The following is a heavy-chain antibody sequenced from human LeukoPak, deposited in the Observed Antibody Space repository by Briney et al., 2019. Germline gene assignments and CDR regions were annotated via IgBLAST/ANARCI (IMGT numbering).Heavy chain of an antibody. CDR1: GGSITSYY. J-gene: IGHJ3*02. D-gene: IGHD3-9*01. V-gene: IGHV4-59*08. Sequence: SETLSLTCTVSGGSITSYYWSWIRQPPGKGLEWIGYIFYSGRTKYNPSLKSRVTISADTSKNQFSLKLSSVTAADTAVYYCARHVRDILTGYHPDVFDIWGQGTMVTVSS. CDR2: IFYSGRT. CDR3: ARHVRDILTGYHPDVFDI.